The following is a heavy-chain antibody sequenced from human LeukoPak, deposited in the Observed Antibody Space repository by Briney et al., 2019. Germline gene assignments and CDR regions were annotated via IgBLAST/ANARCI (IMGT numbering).Heavy chain of an antibody. CDR2: VSGSSSN. Sequence: SETLSLTCTVSGGSISSYSYYWGRNRPGQGLERVWIGSVSGSSSNYYNPFLKSRDNIYVDTSKNQFSLKLSSVTAADTAVYYCERPLYSSSPNFDYWGQGTLVTVSS. CDR3: ERPLYSSSPNFDY. D-gene: IGHD6-6*01. CDR1: GGSISSYSYY. V-gene: IGHV4-39*01. J-gene: IGHJ4*02.